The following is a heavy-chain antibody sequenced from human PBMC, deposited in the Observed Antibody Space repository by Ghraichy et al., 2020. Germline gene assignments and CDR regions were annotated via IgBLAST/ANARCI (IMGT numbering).Heavy chain of an antibody. J-gene: IGHJ5*02. Sequence: GGSLRLSCAASGFTFSSYWMNWVRQAPGKGLEWVANIKQDGSEKYYVDSVKGRFTISRDNAKNSLFLQMNSLRAEDTAVYYCAREVAAPSRFDPWGQGTLVTVSS. CDR2: IKQDGSEK. CDR3: AREVAAPSRFDP. D-gene: IGHD6-6*01. V-gene: IGHV3-7*01. CDR1: GFTFSSYW.